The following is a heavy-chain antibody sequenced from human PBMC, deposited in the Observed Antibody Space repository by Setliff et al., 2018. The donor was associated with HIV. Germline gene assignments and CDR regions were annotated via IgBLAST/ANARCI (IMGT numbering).Heavy chain of an antibody. CDR1: GFTFSSYD. J-gene: IGHJ6*03. Sequence: GGSLRLSCAASGFTFSSYDMHWVRQATGKGLEWVSAIGTAGDTYYPGSVKGRFTISRENAKNSVYLQMNSLRAGDTAVYYCARGRKVRATVTTLDYMDVWGKGTTVTVSS. CDR3: ARGRKVRATVTTLDYMDV. V-gene: IGHV3-13*01. D-gene: IGHD4-17*01. CDR2: IGTAGDT.